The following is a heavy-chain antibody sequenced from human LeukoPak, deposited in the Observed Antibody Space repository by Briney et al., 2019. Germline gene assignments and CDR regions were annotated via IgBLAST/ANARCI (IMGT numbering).Heavy chain of an antibody. D-gene: IGHD3-3*01. V-gene: IGHV3-23*01. CDR2: ISGSGGAT. Sequence: PGGSLRLSCAASGFTFSSYAMTWVRQAPGKGLEWVLGISGSGGATYYADSVQGRFTISRDNSRNILYLQMNSLRDEDTALYYCAKDRIGVLPDAFDIWGQGTMVTVSS. CDR3: AKDRIGVLPDAFDI. J-gene: IGHJ3*02. CDR1: GFTFSSYA.